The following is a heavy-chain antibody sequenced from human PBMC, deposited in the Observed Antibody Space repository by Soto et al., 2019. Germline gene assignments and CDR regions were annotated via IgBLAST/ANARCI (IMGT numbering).Heavy chain of an antibody. Sequence: LQKSGPGLVKPSETLSLTCSVFGDSISSRSYYWAWIRRPPGMGLEWIASISYTGNTYYNPSLTSRAAISGDTSKNQFSLKLSFVTAADTAVYYCARFSWYDGDSITNYYMDFWGNGATVTVSS. CDR2: ISYTGNT. D-gene: IGHD6-13*01. J-gene: IGHJ6*03. CDR3: ARFSWYDGDSITNYYMDF. CDR1: GDSISSRSYY. V-gene: IGHV4-39*01.